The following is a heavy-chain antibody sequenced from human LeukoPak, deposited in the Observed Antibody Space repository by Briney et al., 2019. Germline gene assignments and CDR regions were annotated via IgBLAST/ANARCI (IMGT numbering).Heavy chain of an antibody. CDR2: IYPGDSDS. Sequence: GESLKTSCKVSGYRFTSYWIGWVRQMPGKGLEWMAIIYPGDSDSRYNPSFQGQVTISADNPISTAYLQWSSLKASDTALYYCARRAYCVGDSKDCAFDIWGQGTMVTVSS. CDR3: ARRAYCVGDSKDCAFDI. CDR1: GYRFTSYW. V-gene: IGHV5-51*01. J-gene: IGHJ3*02. D-gene: IGHD2-21*02.